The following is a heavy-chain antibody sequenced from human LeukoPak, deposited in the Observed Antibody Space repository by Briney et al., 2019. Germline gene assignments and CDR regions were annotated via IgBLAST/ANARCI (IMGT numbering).Heavy chain of an antibody. J-gene: IGHJ6*02. CDR3: AKDQRTMTRRMDV. CDR2: ITYDGSKS. Sequence: GGSLRLSCAASGFTFRSYGMHWVRQVPGKGLEWVGVITYDGSKSFYADSVKGRFTISRDDSRNTLYLQMNSLRVEDRAVYFCAKDQRTMTRRMDVWGQGTAVTVSS. D-gene: IGHD2-2*01. CDR1: GFTFRSYG. V-gene: IGHV3-30*18.